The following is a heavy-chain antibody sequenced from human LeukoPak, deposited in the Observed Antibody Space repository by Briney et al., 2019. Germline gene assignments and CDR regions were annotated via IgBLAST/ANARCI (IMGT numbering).Heavy chain of an antibody. CDR1: GYTFTGYY. D-gene: IGHD3-10*01. CDR2: MNPNSGVT. Sequence: ASVKVSCKTSGYTFTGYYIHWVRQAPGQGLDWMGWMNPNSGVTNYAQKFQDRVTMTRDTSISTAYMDLSRLRSDDTAIYYCARAFGGSGNYYSVIWDFWGQGTLVTVSS. CDR3: ARAFGGSGNYYSVIWDF. V-gene: IGHV1-2*02. J-gene: IGHJ4*02.